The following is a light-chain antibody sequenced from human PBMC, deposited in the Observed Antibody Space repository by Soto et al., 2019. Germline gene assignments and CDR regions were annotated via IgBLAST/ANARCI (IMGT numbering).Light chain of an antibody. CDR1: QDIGND. CDR2: AAT. J-gene: IGKJ1*01. Sequence: DIQMTQSPSSLSASVGDRVTITCRTSQDIGNDLDWYQQKPGKAPKGLIYAATSLQGGVPSRFSGSGSGTEFTLTISSLQSEDFATYYCLQHNSYSWTFGQGTKVEIK. CDR3: LQHNSYSWT. V-gene: IGKV1-17*01.